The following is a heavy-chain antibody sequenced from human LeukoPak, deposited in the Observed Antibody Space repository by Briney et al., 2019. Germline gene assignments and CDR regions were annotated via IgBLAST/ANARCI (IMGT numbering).Heavy chain of an antibody. Sequence: SETLSLTCTVSGVSISSYYWSWIRQPPGKGLEWIGYIYYSGSTNYNPSLKSRVTISVDTSKNQFSLTLSSVTAADTAVYYCARGRLWFGELIDYWGQGTLVTVSS. V-gene: IGHV4-59*01. D-gene: IGHD3-10*01. CDR3: ARGRLWFGELIDY. J-gene: IGHJ4*02. CDR1: GVSISSYY. CDR2: IYYSGST.